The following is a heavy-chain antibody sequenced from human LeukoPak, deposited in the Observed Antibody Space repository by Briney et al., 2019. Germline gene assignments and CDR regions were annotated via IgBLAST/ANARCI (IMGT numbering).Heavy chain of an antibody. Sequence: SETLSLTCAVYGGSFSGYYWSWIRQPPGKGLEWVGEIIHSGRTNYNPSLTSRGTISVDTSKKQFSLKLRSVTVADTAVYYCARYITMVRGVTLGTWFDPWGQGTLVTVSS. V-gene: IGHV4-34*12. J-gene: IGHJ5*01. CDR3: ARYITMVRGVTLGTWFDP. D-gene: IGHD3-10*01. CDR1: GGSFSGYY. CDR2: IIHSGRT.